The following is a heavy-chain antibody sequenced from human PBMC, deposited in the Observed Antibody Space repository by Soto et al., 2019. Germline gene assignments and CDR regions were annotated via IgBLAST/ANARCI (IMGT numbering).Heavy chain of an antibody. CDR1: GFTFSSYT. CDR3: ARSIAVAGTQEFDY. J-gene: IGHJ4*02. V-gene: IGHV3-30-3*01. Sequence: GGSLRLSCAASGFTFSSYTMHWVRQAPGKGMEWVAVISYDNGVNKYYADSVKGRFTISRDNSKNTLYLQMNSLRAEDTAVYFCARSIAVAGTQEFDYWGQGALVTVSS. CDR2: ISYDNGVNK. D-gene: IGHD6-19*01.